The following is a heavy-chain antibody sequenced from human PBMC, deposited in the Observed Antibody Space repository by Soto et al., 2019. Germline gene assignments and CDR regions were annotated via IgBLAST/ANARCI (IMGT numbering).Heavy chain of an antibody. CDR3: ARDGALYDSSAYYYLY. CDR1: GGTFSRYT. D-gene: IGHD3-22*01. V-gene: IGHV1-69*01. J-gene: IGHJ4*02. CDR2: ITPMFGTP. Sequence: QVQLVQSGAEVKKPGSSVKVSCKASGGTFSRYTITWVRQAPGQGLEWMGGITPMFGTPNYAQKFQGRVTITADESTSTAYIELSSLRSEDTAVYYCARDGALYDSSAYYYLYWGQGTLVTVSS.